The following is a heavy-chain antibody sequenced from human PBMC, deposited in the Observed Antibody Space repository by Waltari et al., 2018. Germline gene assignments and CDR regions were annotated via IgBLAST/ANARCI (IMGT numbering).Heavy chain of an antibody. V-gene: IGHV3-53*01. CDR2: ICSGGNT. J-gene: IGHJ4*02. CDR3: ARDPGGRYYFDY. Sequence: EVQLVESGGGLIQHGGSLRLSCAASGFTVSSTYMSWVRQGPGKGLEWVSVICSGGNTYYADSVKGRFTISGDNSKNTLYRQMNSLRADDTAVYYCARDPGGRYYFDYWGQGSLVTVSS. CDR1: GFTVSSTY. D-gene: IGHD1-26*01.